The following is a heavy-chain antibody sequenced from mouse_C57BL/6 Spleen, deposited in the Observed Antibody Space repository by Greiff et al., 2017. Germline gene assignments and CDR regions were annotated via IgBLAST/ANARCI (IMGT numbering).Heavy chain of an antibody. Sequence: EVQVVESGGGLVKPGGSLKLSCAASGFTFSSYAMSWVRQTPEKRLEWVATISDGGSYTYYPDNVKGRFTISRDNAKNNLYLQMSHLKSEDTAMYYWARADYGSSPFDYWGQGTTLTVSS. CDR3: ARADYGSSPFDY. D-gene: IGHD1-1*01. CDR1: GFTFSSYA. CDR2: ISDGGSYT. V-gene: IGHV5-4*01. J-gene: IGHJ2*01.